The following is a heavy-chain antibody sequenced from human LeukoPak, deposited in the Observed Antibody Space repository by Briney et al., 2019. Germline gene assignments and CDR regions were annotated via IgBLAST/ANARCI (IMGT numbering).Heavy chain of an antibody. Sequence: GGSLRLSCSAFGFTFSDLAMHWVRQAPGKGLEYVSGITRNGDRKFYADSVKGRFTISRDNSKNTLYLQMSSLNPEDTSVYYCVNQISGWVYWGQGTLVTVSS. J-gene: IGHJ4*02. CDR2: ITRNGDRK. D-gene: IGHD6-19*01. V-gene: IGHV3-64D*06. CDR1: GFTFSDLA. CDR3: VNQISGWVY.